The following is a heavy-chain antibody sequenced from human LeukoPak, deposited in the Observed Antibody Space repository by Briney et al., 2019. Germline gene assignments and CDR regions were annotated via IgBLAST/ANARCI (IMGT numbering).Heavy chain of an antibody. D-gene: IGHD3-16*02. CDR2: ISAYNGNT. CDR1: GYTSTSYG. V-gene: IGHV1-18*01. Sequence: GASVKVSCKASGYTSTSYGISWVRQAPGQGLEWMGWISAYNGNTNYAQKLQGRVTMTTDTSTSTAYMELRSLRSGDTAVYYCARGMITFGGVIVIYYMDVWGKGTTVAVSS. J-gene: IGHJ6*03. CDR3: ARGMITFGGVIVIYYMDV.